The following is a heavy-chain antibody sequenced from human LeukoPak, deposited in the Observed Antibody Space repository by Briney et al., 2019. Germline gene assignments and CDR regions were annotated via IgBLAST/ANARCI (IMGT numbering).Heavy chain of an antibody. J-gene: IGHJ4*02. CDR1: GFTFSSYG. D-gene: IGHD2-15*01. CDR3: ASTPVVVAAILN. CDR2: ISYDGSNK. V-gene: IGHV3-30*03. Sequence: GRSLRLSCAASGFTFSSYGMHWVRQAPGKGLEWVAVISYDGSNKYYADSVKGRFTISRDNSKNTLYLQMNSLRAEDTAVYYCASTPVVVAAILNWGQGTLVTVSS.